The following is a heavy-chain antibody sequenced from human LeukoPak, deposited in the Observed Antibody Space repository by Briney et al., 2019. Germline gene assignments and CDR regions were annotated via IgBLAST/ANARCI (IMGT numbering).Heavy chain of an antibody. CDR2: ILYSGST. CDR3: ARRSRYYGSGTNWFDP. D-gene: IGHD3-10*01. Sequence: SETLSLTCTVSGGSISSYYWSWIRQPPGKGLEWIGDILYSGSTDYNSSLKSRVTISVDTSRNQFSLKLSSVSAADTAVYYCARRSRYYGSGTNWFDPWGQGTLVTVSS. CDR1: GGSISSYY. J-gene: IGHJ5*02. V-gene: IGHV4-59*08.